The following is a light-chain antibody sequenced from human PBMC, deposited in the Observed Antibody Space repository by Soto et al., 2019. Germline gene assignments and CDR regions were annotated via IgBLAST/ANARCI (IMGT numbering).Light chain of an antibody. J-gene: IGKJ1*01. Sequence: EIVLTQSPGTLSLSPGDRATLSCRASQPVGSAYLAWYRQTLGQAPRPLIYATSRRATGISDMFSGSGAGTEFTLTISRLEHEDFATDYCPQHGDSTWTFGQGTKVDIK. CDR3: PQHGDSTWT. CDR2: ATS. V-gene: IGKV3-20*01. CDR1: QPVGSAY.